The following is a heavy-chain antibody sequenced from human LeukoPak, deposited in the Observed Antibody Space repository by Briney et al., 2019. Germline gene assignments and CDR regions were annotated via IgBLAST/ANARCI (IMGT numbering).Heavy chain of an antibody. D-gene: IGHD3-22*01. Sequence: PGGSLRVSCAASGFTFSSQAMSWVRQAPGKGLEWVSGIKDSGRSTYYADSVKGQFTISRDNSRNTVDLQMNSLRAEDTAVYYCATKDYYDRSGDPFDYWGQGTQVTVSS. J-gene: IGHJ4*02. V-gene: IGHV3-23*01. CDR2: IKDSGRST. CDR1: GFTFSSQA. CDR3: ATKDYYDRSGDPFDY.